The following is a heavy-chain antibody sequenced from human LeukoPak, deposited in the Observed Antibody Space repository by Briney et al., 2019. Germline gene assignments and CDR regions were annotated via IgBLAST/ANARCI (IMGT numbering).Heavy chain of an antibody. CDR3: AREPPTYYYDSSEANFDY. D-gene: IGHD3-22*01. J-gene: IGHJ4*02. CDR2: ISSSSSTI. Sequence: GGSLRLSCAASGFTFSSYSMNWVRQAPGKGLEWVSYISSSSSTIYYADSVKGRFTISRDNAKNSLYLQMNSLRDEDTAVYYCAREPPTYYYDSSEANFDYWGRETLVTVSS. CDR1: GFTFSSYS. V-gene: IGHV3-48*02.